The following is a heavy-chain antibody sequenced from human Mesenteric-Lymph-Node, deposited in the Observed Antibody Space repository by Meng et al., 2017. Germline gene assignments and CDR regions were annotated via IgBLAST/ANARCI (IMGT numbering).Heavy chain of an antibody. J-gene: IGHJ5*01. CDR2: ITGSGGAT. CDR1: GFTFSTYT. CDR3: AKGIGNFLFDWFDS. V-gene: IGHV3-23*01. D-gene: IGHD3-10*01. Sequence: GGSLRLSCLASGFTFSTYTMSWVRQAPGKGLEWVSAITGSGGATSYTASVKGRFTISRDNSKNTLSLQMNSLRVEDTATYYCAKGIGNFLFDWFDSWGQGTLVTVSS.